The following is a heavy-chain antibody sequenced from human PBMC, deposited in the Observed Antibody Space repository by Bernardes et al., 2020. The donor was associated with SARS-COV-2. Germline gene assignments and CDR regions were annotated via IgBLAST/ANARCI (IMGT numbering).Heavy chain of an antibody. Sequence: LSLTCTVSGGSISSYYWSWIRQPPGKGLEWIGYIYYSGSTNYNPSLKSRVTISVDTSKNQFSLKLSSVTAADTAVYYCASGGYSYGYAIFDYWGQGTLVTVSS. J-gene: IGHJ4*02. V-gene: IGHV4-59*01. CDR3: ASGGYSYGYAIFDY. CDR2: IYYSGST. D-gene: IGHD5-18*01. CDR1: GGSISSYY.